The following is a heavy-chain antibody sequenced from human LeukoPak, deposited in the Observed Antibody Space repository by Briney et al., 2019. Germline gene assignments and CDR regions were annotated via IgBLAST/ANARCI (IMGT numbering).Heavy chain of an antibody. J-gene: IGHJ4*02. V-gene: IGHV1-2*02. Sequence: ASVKVSCKASGYTFTGYYMHWVRQAPGQGLEWMGWINPNSGGTNYAQKFQGRVTMTRDTSISTAYMELSRLRSDDTAVYYCARGRGGLRSSSWYDYWGQGTLVTVSS. CDR3: ARGRGGLRSSSWYDY. D-gene: IGHD6-13*01. CDR2: INPNSGGT. CDR1: GYTFTGYY.